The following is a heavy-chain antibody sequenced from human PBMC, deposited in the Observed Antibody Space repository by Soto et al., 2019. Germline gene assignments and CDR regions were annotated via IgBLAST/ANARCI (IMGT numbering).Heavy chain of an antibody. D-gene: IGHD3-3*01. CDR1: GFTFSSYA. CDR2: ISYDGSNK. J-gene: IGHJ4*02. Sequence: QVQLVESGGGVVQPGRSLRLSCAASGFTFSSYAMHWIRQAPGKGLEWVAVISYDGSNKYYADSVKGRFTISRDNSKNTLYLQKNSLRTEDTAVYYCARDPTIFGVVRGYFDYWGQGTLVTVSS. V-gene: IGHV3-30-3*01. CDR3: ARDPTIFGVVRGYFDY.